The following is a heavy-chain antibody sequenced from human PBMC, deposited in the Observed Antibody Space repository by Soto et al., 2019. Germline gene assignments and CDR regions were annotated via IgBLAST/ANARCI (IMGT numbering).Heavy chain of an antibody. CDR3: ARESGGATATLDYYYFYMDV. CDR1: GDTFNDYY. D-gene: IGHD1-26*01. J-gene: IGHJ6*03. CDR2: INPNGGVT. V-gene: IGHV1-2*04. Sequence: QVQLVQSGAEVKKPGASVTVSCRSSGDTFNDYYIHWVRQAPGQGLEWMGWINPNGGVTKYAQKFQGWVTMTRDTSIRTVYLQLSRLRSDDTDVYYCARESGGATATLDYYYFYMDVWGTGTPVIVYS.